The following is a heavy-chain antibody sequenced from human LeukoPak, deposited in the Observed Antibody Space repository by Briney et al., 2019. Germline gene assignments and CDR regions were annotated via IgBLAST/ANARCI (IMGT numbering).Heavy chain of an antibody. CDR2: IKQDGSEK. CDR1: GFSFSSYW. Sequence: GGSLRLSCAASGFSFSSYWTSWVRQAPGKGLECVANIKQDGSEKYYVDSVKGRFTISRDNAKNSLYLQMNSLRAEDTAVYYCARSLTMVRAYDYWGQGTLVTVSS. CDR3: ARSLTMVRAYDY. V-gene: IGHV3-7*01. D-gene: IGHD3-10*01. J-gene: IGHJ4*02.